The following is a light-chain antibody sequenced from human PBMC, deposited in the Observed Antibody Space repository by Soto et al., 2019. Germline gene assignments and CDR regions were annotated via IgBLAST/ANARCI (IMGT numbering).Light chain of an antibody. CDR1: QSIANN. V-gene: IGKV3-15*01. CDR2: GAS. J-gene: IGKJ1*01. Sequence: EIVMTQSPATLSLSPLERATLSFRSSQSIANNLAWYQQLPGQAPRLLIYGASTRATGIPARFSGSGSGTEFTLTISSLQSEDFAVYYCQQYNNWPETFGQGTKVDIK. CDR3: QQYNNWPET.